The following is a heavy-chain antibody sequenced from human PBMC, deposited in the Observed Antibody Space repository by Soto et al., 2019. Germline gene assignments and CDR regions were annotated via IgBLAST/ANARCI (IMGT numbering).Heavy chain of an antibody. CDR3: ARGFDLQYGMDV. V-gene: IGHV3-48*02. CDR1: GFTLSPYS. CDR2: ISGSSNTI. D-gene: IGHD3-10*01. J-gene: IGHJ6*02. Sequence: EVPLVESGGGLVQRGGSVRLSCAASGFTLSPYSMNWVRQAPRKGLEWISYISGSSNTINYADSVKGRFTISRDNTKNLLYLQMNSLRDEDTAVYYCARGFDLQYGMDVWGQGTTVTVSS.